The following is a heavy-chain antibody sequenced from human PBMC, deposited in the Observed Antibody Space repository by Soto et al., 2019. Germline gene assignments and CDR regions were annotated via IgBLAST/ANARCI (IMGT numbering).Heavy chain of an antibody. CDR1: GFTFSSYS. D-gene: IGHD3-22*01. V-gene: IGHV3-48*02. CDR2: ISSSSSTI. CDR3: ARDYYDRSGYSLYYYYRIDV. Sequence: GGSLRLSCAASGFTFSSYSMNWVRQAPGKGLEWVSYISSSSSTIYYADSVKGRFTISRDNAKNSLYLQMNSLRDEDTAVYYCARDYYDRSGYSLYYYYRIDVWRQGPTVAASS. J-gene: IGHJ6*02.